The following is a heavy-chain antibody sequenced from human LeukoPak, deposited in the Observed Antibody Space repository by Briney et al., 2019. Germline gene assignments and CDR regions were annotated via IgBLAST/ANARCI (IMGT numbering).Heavy chain of an antibody. Sequence: SETLSLTCTVSGDSINNFFWSWIRQAPGTGLEWIGYIHCSGIPKYNPSLKSRVSISIHTSKTQFFLNLSSVTAADTAVYYCARLGLPEPEGSRYNTDYWGQGILVTVSS. CDR3: ARLGLPEPEGSRYNTDY. V-gene: IGHV4-59*01. D-gene: IGHD3-3*01. CDR2: IHCSGIP. J-gene: IGHJ4*02. CDR1: GDSINNFF.